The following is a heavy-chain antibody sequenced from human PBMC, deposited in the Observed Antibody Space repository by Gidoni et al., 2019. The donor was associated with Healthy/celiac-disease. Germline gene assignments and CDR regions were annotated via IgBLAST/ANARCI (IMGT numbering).Heavy chain of an antibody. CDR3: AREGDISRVGATVWYYYYYGMDV. V-gene: IGHV3-21*01. CDR1: GFTLSSYS. J-gene: IGHJ6*02. Sequence: EVQLVESGGGLVKPGGSLRLSCAASGFTLSSYSMNWVGPAPGKGLEWVSSISSSSSYIYYADSVKGRFTISRDNAKNSLYLQMNSLRAEDTAVYYCAREGDISRVGATVWYYYYYGMDVWGQGTTVTVSS. D-gene: IGHD1-26*01. CDR2: ISSSSSYI.